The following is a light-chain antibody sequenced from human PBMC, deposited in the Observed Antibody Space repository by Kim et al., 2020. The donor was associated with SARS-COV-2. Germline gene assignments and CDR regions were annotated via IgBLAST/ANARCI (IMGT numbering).Light chain of an antibody. CDR3: QQYKNWPPYS. Sequence: EIVMTQSPATLSVSPGERATLSCRASQSVSSNLAWYQQKPGQAPRLLIYGASTRATGIPARFSGSGSGTEFTHTISSLQSEDFAVYYCQQYKNWPPYSFGQGTKLDI. J-gene: IGKJ2*03. CDR2: GAS. CDR1: QSVSSN. V-gene: IGKV3-15*01.